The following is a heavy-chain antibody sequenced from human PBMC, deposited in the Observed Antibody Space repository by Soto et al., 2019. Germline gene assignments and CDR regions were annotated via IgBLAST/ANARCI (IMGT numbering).Heavy chain of an antibody. J-gene: IGHJ5*02. Sequence: SVKVSCKASGYTFTSYAMHWVRQAPGQRLEWMGWIDAGNGNTKYSQKFQGRVTITRDTSASTAYMELSSLRSEDTAVYYCARFRNYGDYVWFDPWGQGTLVTVSS. V-gene: IGHV1-3*01. CDR3: ARFRNYGDYVWFDP. CDR1: GYTFTSYA. D-gene: IGHD4-17*01. CDR2: IDAGNGNT.